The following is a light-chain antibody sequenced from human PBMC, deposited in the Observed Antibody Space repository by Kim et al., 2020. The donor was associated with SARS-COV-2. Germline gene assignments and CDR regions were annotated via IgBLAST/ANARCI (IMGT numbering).Light chain of an antibody. Sequence: VSQGERATLSCRASQNIRSNLAWYQQKPGQASRLLIYGASTRATAFPARFSGSGSGTEFTLTISSLQSEDCAVYYCQEYDSWPLAFGGGTKVDIK. V-gene: IGKV3-15*01. CDR3: QEYDSWPLA. J-gene: IGKJ4*01. CDR2: GAS. CDR1: QNIRSN.